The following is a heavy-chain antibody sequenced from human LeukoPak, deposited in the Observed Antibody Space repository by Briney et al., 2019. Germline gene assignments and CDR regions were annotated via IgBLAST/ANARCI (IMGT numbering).Heavy chain of an antibody. D-gene: IGHD3-9*01. CDR3: ARHYDILTGYCDY. CDR1: GYSFTSYW. Sequence: GESLKISCKGSGYSFTSYWIGWVRQMPGKGLEWMGIIYPGDSDTRYSPSFQGQVTISADKSISTAYLQWSSLKASYTAMYYCARHYDILTGYCDYWGQGTLVTVSS. J-gene: IGHJ4*02. V-gene: IGHV5-51*01. CDR2: IYPGDSDT.